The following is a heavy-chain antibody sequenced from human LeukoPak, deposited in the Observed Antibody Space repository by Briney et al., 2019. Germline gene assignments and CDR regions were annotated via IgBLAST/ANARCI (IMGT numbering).Heavy chain of an antibody. J-gene: IGHJ6*02. CDR3: AGPRITMIVAEIRRYGMDV. CDR2: IIYSGST. D-gene: IGHD3-22*01. CDR1: GGSISSSSYY. Sequence: SETLSLTCTVSGGSISSSSYYWGWIRQPPGKGLEWIGSIIYSGSTYYNPSLKSRVTISVDTSKNQFSLKLSSVTAADTAVYYCAGPRITMIVAEIRRYGMDVWGQGTTVTVSS. V-gene: IGHV4-39*01.